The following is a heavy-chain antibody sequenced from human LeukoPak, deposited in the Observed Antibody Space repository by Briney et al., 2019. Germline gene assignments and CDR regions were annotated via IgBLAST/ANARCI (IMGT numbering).Heavy chain of an antibody. V-gene: IGHV4-34*01. CDR2: INHSGST. CDR3: ARVMFRYIAVAGTDGAFDI. J-gene: IGHJ3*02. CDR1: GGSFSGYY. D-gene: IGHD6-19*01. Sequence: PSETLSLTCAVYGGSFSGYYWSWIRQPPGKGLEWIGEINHSGSTNYNPSLKSRVTISVDTSKNQFSLKLSSVTAADTAVYYCARVMFRYIAVAGTDGAFDIWGQGTMVTVSS.